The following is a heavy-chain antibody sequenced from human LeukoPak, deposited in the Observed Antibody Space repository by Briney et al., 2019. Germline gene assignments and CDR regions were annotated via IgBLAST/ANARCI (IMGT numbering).Heavy chain of an antibody. V-gene: IGHV4-39*01. D-gene: IGHD3-22*01. CDR1: GGSISSSSYY. J-gene: IGHJ4*02. CDR3: ARQAEYYDSSGYYGYYFDY. Sequence: SETLSLTCTVSGGSISSSSYYWGWIRQPPGKGLEWIGSIYYSGSTYYNPSLKSRVTISVDTSKNQFSLKLSSVTAADTAVYYCARQAEYYDSSGYYGYYFDYWGQGTLVTVSS. CDR2: IYYSGST.